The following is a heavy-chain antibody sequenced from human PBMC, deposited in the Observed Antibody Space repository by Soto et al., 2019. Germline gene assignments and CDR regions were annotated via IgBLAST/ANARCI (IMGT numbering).Heavy chain of an antibody. CDR2: ISGGGDGA. V-gene: IGHV3-23*01. CDR1: GFAFSSYA. CDR3: ARFSWSYTRGLDY. D-gene: IGHD1-26*01. J-gene: IGHJ4*02. Sequence: GGSLRLSCTASGFAFSSYAIIWVRQAPGKGLEWVSTISGGGDGAIYADSVKDHFTISRDNAKNTVYLQMNSLKAEDTAVYYCARFSWSYTRGLDYWGQGTLVTVSS.